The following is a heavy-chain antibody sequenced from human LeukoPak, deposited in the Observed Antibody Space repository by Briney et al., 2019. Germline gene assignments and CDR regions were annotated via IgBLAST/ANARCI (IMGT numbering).Heavy chain of an antibody. J-gene: IGHJ4*02. CDR1: GFTFSSYA. Sequence: GGSLRLSCAASGFTFSSYAMSWVRQAPGKGLEWVSTISGSGGNTYYADSVKGRFTISRDNSKNTLYLQMNSLRAEDTAVYYCAHITMIVRTFDYWGQGTLVTVSS. CDR2: ISGSGGNT. D-gene: IGHD3-22*01. CDR3: AHITMIVRTFDY. V-gene: IGHV3-23*01.